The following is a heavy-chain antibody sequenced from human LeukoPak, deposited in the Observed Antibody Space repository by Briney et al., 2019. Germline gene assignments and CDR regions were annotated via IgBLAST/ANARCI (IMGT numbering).Heavy chain of an antibody. J-gene: IGHJ4*02. V-gene: IGHV3-7*03. CDR2: IKQDGSEK. CDR3: ARLQVGTTFDY. CDR1: GFTFSSYW. D-gene: IGHD1-26*01. Sequence: GGSLRLSCAASGFTFSSYWLSWVRQAPGKGLEWVANIKQDGSEKYYVDSVKGRFTISRDNAEKSLYLQMNRLRAEDTAVYYCARLQVGTTFDYWGQGTLVTVSS.